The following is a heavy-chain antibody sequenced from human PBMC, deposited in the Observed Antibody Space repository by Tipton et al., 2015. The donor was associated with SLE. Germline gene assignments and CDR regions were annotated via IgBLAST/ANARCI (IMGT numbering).Heavy chain of an antibody. Sequence: LRLSCAVNGGSFSGYYWSWIRQPPGKGLEWIGEINHSGSTNYNPSLKSRVTISVDTSKNQFSLKLSSVTAADTAVYYCARPRRTYSSGWYSAFDIWGQGTMVTVSS. CDR2: INHSGST. J-gene: IGHJ3*02. V-gene: IGHV4-34*01. CDR3: ARPRRTYSSGWYSAFDI. CDR1: GGSFSGYY. D-gene: IGHD6-19*01.